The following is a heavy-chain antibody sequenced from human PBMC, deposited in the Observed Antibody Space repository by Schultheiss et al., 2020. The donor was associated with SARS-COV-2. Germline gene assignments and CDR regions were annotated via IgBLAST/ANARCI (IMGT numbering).Heavy chain of an antibody. CDR3: TTNRGYSYGYREYYFDY. Sequence: GGSLRLSCAASGFTFSSYSMNWVRQAPGKGLEWVSSISSSSSYIYYADSVKGRFTISRDNAKNSLYLQMNSLRAEDTAVYYCTTNRGYSYGYREYYFDYWGQGTLVTVSS. CDR2: ISSSSSYI. CDR1: GFTFSSYS. J-gene: IGHJ4*02. V-gene: IGHV3-21*04. D-gene: IGHD5-18*01.